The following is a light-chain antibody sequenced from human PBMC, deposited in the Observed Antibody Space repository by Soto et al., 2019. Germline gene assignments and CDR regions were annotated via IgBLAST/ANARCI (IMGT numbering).Light chain of an antibody. Sequence: QSALAQPASVSGSPGQSITISCTGTSGDIGSYNRVSWYQQHPGKAPKLIIYEATGRPSGVSNRFSGSKSGNTASLTISGLQAEDEAEYYCSSYTNINTRACVFGTGTKVTVL. CDR3: SSYTNINTRACV. CDR1: SGDIGSYNR. CDR2: EAT. V-gene: IGLV2-14*01. J-gene: IGLJ1*01.